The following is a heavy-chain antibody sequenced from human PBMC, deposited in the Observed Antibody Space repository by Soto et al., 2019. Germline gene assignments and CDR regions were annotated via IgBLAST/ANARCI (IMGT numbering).Heavy chain of an antibody. Sequence: QVQLVESGGGVVQPGRSLRLSCAASGFTFSSYGMHWVRQAPGKGLEWVAVIWYDGSNNYYADSVKGRFTISRDNSKNTLHLQMNSLSAEDTAVYYCAREGSGSSSWYSHYFDYWGQGTLVTVSS. D-gene: IGHD6-13*01. V-gene: IGHV3-33*01. CDR3: AREGSGSSSWYSHYFDY. J-gene: IGHJ4*02. CDR1: GFTFSSYG. CDR2: IWYDGSNN.